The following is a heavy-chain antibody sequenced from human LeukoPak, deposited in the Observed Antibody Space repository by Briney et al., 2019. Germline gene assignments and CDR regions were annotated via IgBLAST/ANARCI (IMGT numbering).Heavy chain of an antibody. J-gene: IGHJ4*02. D-gene: IGHD3-22*01. CDR1: GFTVSSNY. V-gene: IGHV3-53*01. Sequence: PGGSLRLSCAASGFTVSSNYMSWVRQAPGKGLEWVSVIYSGGSTYYADSVKGRFTISRDNSKNTLYLQMNSLRAEDTAVYYCARGLGYYYDSSGESYFDYWGQGTLVTVSS. CDR3: ARGLGYYYDSSGESYFDY. CDR2: IYSGGST.